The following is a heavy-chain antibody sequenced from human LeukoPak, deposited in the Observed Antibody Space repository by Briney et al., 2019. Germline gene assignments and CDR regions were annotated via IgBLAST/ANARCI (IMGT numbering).Heavy chain of an antibody. D-gene: IGHD1-26*01. V-gene: IGHV1-3*01. CDR1: GYTFTSYA. Sequence: ASVKVSCKASGYTFTSYAIHWVRQAPGQRLEWMGWISAGNGNTKYSQNFQGRVTFISNTSATAAFMELSSLRSEDAAVYYCARDSGSGSNDYWGQGTLVTVSS. CDR2: ISAGNGNT. J-gene: IGHJ4*02. CDR3: ARDSGSGSNDY.